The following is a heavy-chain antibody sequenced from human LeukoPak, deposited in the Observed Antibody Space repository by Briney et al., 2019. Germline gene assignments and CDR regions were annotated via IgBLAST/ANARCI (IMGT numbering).Heavy chain of an antibody. D-gene: IGHD3-3*01. Sequence: SETLSLTCTVSGGSISSYYWSWIRQPAGKGLEWIGRIYTSGSTNYNPSLKSRVTMSVDTSKNQFSLKLSSVTAADTAVYYCARDESAFGATYYYYGMDVWGQGTTVTVSS. CDR3: ARDESAFGATYYYYGMDV. CDR1: GGSISSYY. CDR2: IYTSGST. J-gene: IGHJ6*02. V-gene: IGHV4-4*07.